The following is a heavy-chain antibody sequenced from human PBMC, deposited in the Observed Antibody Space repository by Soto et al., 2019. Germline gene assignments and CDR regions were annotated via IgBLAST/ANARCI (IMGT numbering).Heavy chain of an antibody. V-gene: IGHV4-34*01. CDR1: GGPFSGVY. CDR3: ARDAFCGNGTCRVGHWFDP. J-gene: IGHJ5*02. D-gene: IGHD2-21*01. CDR2: VNHRGSA. Sequence: NPSETLSLTCAVSGGPFSGVYWSWIRQPPGKGLEWIGGVNHRGSANYNPSLESRVTMSVDTSKNQFSLKLTSVTAADSAVYYCARDAFCGNGTCRVGHWFDPWGQGTLVTVSS.